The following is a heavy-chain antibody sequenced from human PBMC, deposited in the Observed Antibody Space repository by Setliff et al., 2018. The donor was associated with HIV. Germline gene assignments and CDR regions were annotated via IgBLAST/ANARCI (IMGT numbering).Heavy chain of an antibody. Sequence: ASVKVSCKASGYTFTSYYMHWVRQAPGQGLEWMGIINPSGSRTTYTKKFQGRVTMTRDTSTNTVYLDLSSLRSEDTAVYYCAREIGRDIVVVPAPVIDYYYYMDVWGKGTTVTV. V-gene: IGHV1-46*01. CDR1: GYTFTSYY. CDR2: INPSGSRT. D-gene: IGHD2-2*01. CDR3: AREIGRDIVVVPAPVIDYYYYMDV. J-gene: IGHJ6*03.